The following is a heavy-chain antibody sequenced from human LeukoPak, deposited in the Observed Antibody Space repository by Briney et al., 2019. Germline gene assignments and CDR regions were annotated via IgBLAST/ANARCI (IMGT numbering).Heavy chain of an antibody. CDR2: IRDSGTT. V-gene: IGHV3-48*01. D-gene: IGHD2-21*02. CDR1: GFTFSSYA. J-gene: IGHJ4*02. Sequence: GGSLRLSCAASGFTFSSYAMSWVRQAPGKGLEWISHIRDSGTTDYADSVKGRFTISRDNAKNSLYLQLSSLRAEDTAVYYCARDRDFAFDNWGQGTLVTVSS. CDR3: ARDRDFAFDN.